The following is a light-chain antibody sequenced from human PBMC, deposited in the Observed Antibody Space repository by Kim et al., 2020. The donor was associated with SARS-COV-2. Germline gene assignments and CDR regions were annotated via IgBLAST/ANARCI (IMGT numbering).Light chain of an antibody. CDR2: DVS. CDR3: CSYAGSYTLV. CDR1: NSDVGGYNF. V-gene: IGLV2-11*03. J-gene: IGLJ2*01. Sequence: QSVTISCTGTNSDVGGYNFVSGYQQHPGKAPKLIIYDVSERPSGVPDRFSGSKSGSTASLTISGLQAEDEADYSCCSYAGSYTLVFGGGTKLTVL.